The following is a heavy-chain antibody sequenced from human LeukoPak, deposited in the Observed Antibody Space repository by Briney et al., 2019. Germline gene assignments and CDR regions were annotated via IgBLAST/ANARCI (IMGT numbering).Heavy chain of an antibody. Sequence: GASVKVSCKASGYTFTSYGISWVRQAPGQGLEWMGWISAYNGNTNYAQKLQGRVTITTDTSTSTAYMELRSMRSDDAAVYYCARAGVVVPAAMPRGIDWFDPWGQGTLVTVSS. CDR2: ISAYNGNT. V-gene: IGHV1-18*01. J-gene: IGHJ5*02. CDR1: GYTFTSYG. D-gene: IGHD2-2*01. CDR3: ARAGVVVPAAMPRGIDWFDP.